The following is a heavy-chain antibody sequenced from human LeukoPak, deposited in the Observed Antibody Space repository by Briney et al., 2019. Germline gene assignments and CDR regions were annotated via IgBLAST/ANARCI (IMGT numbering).Heavy chain of an antibody. CDR3: ARDNYDISGYYVFDP. V-gene: IGHV3-30*03. J-gene: IGHJ5*02. D-gene: IGHD3-22*01. Sequence: GTSLRLSCAASGFTFSSYAMHWVRQAPGKGLEWVAVISYDGGNKYYADSVKGRFTISRDNSKNTLYLQMNSLRAEDTAVYYCARDNYDISGYYVFDPWGQGTLVTVSS. CDR2: ISYDGGNK. CDR1: GFTFSSYA.